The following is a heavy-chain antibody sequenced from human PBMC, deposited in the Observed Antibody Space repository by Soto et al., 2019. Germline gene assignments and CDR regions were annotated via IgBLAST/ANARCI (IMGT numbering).Heavy chain of an antibody. CDR3: AKDMGITFGGVIVPPLDY. J-gene: IGHJ4*02. D-gene: IGHD3-16*02. Sequence: GGSLRLSCAASGFTFSSYGMHWVRQAPSKGLERVAVISYDGSNKYYADSVKGRFTISRDNSNNTLYLQMNSLRAEDTAVYYCAKDMGITFGGVIVPPLDYWGQGTLVTVSS. CDR2: ISYDGSNK. CDR1: GFTFSSYG. V-gene: IGHV3-30*18.